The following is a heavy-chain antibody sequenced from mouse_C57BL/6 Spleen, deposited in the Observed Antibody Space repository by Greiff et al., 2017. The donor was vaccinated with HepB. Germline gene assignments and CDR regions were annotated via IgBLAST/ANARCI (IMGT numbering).Heavy chain of an antibody. CDR2: IRSKSNNYAT. D-gene: IGHD2-3*01. V-gene: IGHV10-1*01. CDR3: VRLEMVTAY. J-gene: IGHJ3*01. Sequence: EVMLVESGGGLVQPKGSLKLSCAASGFSFNTYAMNWVRQAPGKGLEWVARIRSKSNNYATYYADSVKDRFTISRDDSESMLYLQMNNLKTEDTAMYYCVRLEMVTAYWGQGTLVTVSA. CDR1: GFSFNTYA.